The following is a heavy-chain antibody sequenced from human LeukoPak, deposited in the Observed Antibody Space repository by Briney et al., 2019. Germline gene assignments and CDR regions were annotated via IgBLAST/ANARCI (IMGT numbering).Heavy chain of an antibody. D-gene: IGHD6-6*01. J-gene: IGHJ6*03. CDR2: IYHSGGT. Sequence: PSETLSLTCSVSGGSISSDNYYWAWIRQPPGRGLEGIGGIYHSGGTYYNPSLKSRVTISLATSRNQFSLKLSSVTAADTAVYYCARDEGGSSSSRYYYYMDVWGKGTTVTVSS. V-gene: IGHV4-39*02. CDR1: GGSISSDNYY. CDR3: ARDEGGSSSSRYYYYMDV.